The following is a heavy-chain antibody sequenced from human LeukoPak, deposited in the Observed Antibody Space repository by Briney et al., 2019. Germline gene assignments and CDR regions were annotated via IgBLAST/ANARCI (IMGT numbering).Heavy chain of an antibody. V-gene: IGHV4-39*01. J-gene: IGHJ4*02. D-gene: IGHD1-1*01. CDR1: GGSISSSSYY. CDR3: AIYNRNYPYFDY. Sequence: SETLSLTCTVSGGSISSSSYYWGWIRQPPGKGLEWIGSIYYSGSTYYNPSLKSRVTISVDTSKNQFSLKLSSVTAADTAVYYCAIYNRNYPYFDYWGQGTLVTVSS. CDR2: IYYSGST.